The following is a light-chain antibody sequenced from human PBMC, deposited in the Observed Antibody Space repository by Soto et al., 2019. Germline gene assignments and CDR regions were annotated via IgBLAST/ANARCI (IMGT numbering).Light chain of an antibody. Sequence: DIQMTQSPSTLSASVGDRVTITCRASQSISSWLAWYQQKPGKAPKLLSYKASSLESGVTSRFSGSGSGTEFTLTISSLQHDDFATYYCQQYNSYSWTFGQGTKVEIK. CDR1: QSISSW. CDR3: QQYNSYSWT. J-gene: IGKJ1*01. CDR2: KAS. V-gene: IGKV1-5*03.